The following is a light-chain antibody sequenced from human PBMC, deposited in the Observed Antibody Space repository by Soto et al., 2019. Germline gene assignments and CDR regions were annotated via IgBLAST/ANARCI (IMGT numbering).Light chain of an antibody. CDR1: QSVSSY. V-gene: IGKV3-11*01. CDR3: QQGSYWPLT. Sequence: EIVLTQSPATLSLSPGARATLSCRASQSVSSYFAWYQQKPGQTPRLRIFDASNRATGIPARFSGSGSGTDFTLAISSLEPEDFAIYYCQQGSYWPLTFGGGTKVEIK. J-gene: IGKJ4*01. CDR2: DAS.